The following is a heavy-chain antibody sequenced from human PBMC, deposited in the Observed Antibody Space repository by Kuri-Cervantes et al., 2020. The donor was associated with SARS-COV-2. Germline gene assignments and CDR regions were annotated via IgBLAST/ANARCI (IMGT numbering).Heavy chain of an antibody. D-gene: IGHD3-3*01. Sequence: ASVKVSCKASGGTFSSYAISWVRQAPGQGLEWMGWISAYNGNTNYAQKLQGRVIMTTDTSTSTAYMELRSLRSDDTAVYYCARSLRTIFGVVIAIDYWGQGTLVTVSS. J-gene: IGHJ4*02. V-gene: IGHV1-18*01. CDR2: ISAYNGNT. CDR1: GGTFSSYA. CDR3: ARSLRTIFGVVIAIDY.